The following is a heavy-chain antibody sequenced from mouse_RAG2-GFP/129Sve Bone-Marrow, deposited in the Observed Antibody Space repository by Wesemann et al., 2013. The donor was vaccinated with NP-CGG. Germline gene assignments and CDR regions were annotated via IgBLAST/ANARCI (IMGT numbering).Heavy chain of an antibody. D-gene: IGHD2-4*01. V-gene: IGHV5-9-3*01. J-gene: IGHJ4*01. Sequence: TISSGGSYTYYPDSVKGRFTISRDNAKNTLYLQMSSLRSEDTAMYYCARHSSMITSDYAMDYWGQGTSVTVSS. CDR3: ARHSSMITSDYAMDY. CDR2: ISSGGSYT.